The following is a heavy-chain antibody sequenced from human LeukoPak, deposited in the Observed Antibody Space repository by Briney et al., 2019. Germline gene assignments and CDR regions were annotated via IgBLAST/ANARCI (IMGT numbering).Heavy chain of an antibody. CDR2: IYYSGST. D-gene: IGHD3-10*01. V-gene: IGHV4-31*03. Sequence: SETLSLTCTVSGGSISSGGYYWSWIRQHPGTGLEWIGYIYYSGSTYYNPSLKSRVTISVDTSKNQFSLKLSSVTAADTAVYYCARGYYYGSLYGMDVWGQGTTVTVSS. J-gene: IGHJ6*02. CDR3: ARGYYYGSLYGMDV. CDR1: GGSISSGGYY.